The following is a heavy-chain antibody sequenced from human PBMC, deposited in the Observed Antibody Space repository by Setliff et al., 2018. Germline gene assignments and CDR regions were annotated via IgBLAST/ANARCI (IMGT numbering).Heavy chain of an antibody. J-gene: IGHJ5*02. CDR2: ISHSGST. CDR1: GYSISSGHY. CDR3: ARVGSKPQLGWFDP. D-gene: IGHD1-26*01. Sequence: SETLSLTCTVSGYSISSGHYWGWIRQPPGKGLEWIGSISHSGSTYYNPSLRSRVTISLDTSKNQFSPKLTSVTAEDTAVYYCARVGSKPQLGWFDPWGQGTLVTVSS. V-gene: IGHV4-38-2*02.